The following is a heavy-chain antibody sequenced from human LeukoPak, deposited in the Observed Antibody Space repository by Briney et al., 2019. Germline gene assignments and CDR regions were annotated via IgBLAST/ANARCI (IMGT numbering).Heavy chain of an antibody. CDR2: INHSGST. CDR3: ARSIGSDP. J-gene: IGHJ5*02. CDR1: GGSFSGYY. Sequence: SETLSLTCAVYGGSFSGYYWSWTRQPPGKGLEWIGEINHSGSTNYNPSLKSRVTISVDTSKNQFSLKLSSVTAADTAVYYCARSIGSDPWGQGTLVTVSS. V-gene: IGHV4-34*01.